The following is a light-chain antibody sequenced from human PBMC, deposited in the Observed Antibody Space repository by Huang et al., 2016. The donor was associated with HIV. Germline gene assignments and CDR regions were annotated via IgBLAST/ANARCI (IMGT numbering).Light chain of an antibody. CDR2: GAS. J-gene: IGKJ3*01. CDR1: QSISSSS. V-gene: IGKV3-20*01. Sequence: EIVLTQSPGTLSLSPGERATLSFRARQSISSSSLAWYLQKPGQAPPRPIHGASTRATDIPDRFSGSGAGTDCTLTVSRLEPEDFAVYYCHQYGSPPFTFGPGTKVDVK. CDR3: HQYGSPPFT.